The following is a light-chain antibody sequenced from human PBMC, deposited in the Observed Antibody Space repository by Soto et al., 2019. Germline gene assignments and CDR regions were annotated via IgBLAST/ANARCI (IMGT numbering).Light chain of an antibody. CDR3: QQYGSSVRT. J-gene: IGKJ4*01. Sequence: EIVLTQSPGTLSLSPGERATLSCRASQSVSSSYLAWYQQKPGQDPRLLIYGASSRATGIPDRFSGSGSGTDFPLTISRLEAEDFAVYYCQQYGSSVRTFGGGTKVEIK. CDR2: GAS. CDR1: QSVSSSY. V-gene: IGKV3-20*01.